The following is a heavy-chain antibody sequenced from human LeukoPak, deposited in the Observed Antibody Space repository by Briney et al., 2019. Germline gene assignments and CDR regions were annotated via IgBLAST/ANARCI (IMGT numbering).Heavy chain of an antibody. V-gene: IGHV4-59*01. CDR2: IYYSGST. J-gene: IGHJ4*02. Sequence: SETLSLTCTVSGGSISSYYWSWIRQPPGKGLEWIGYIYYSGSTNYNPSLKSRVTISVDTSKNQFSLKLSSVTAADTAVYYCARGTYYGSGSYDYWGQGTPVTVSS. CDR1: GGSISSYY. CDR3: ARGTYYGSGSYDY. D-gene: IGHD3-10*01.